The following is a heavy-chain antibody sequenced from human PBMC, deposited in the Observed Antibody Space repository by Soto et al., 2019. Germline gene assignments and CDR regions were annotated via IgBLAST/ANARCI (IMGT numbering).Heavy chain of an antibody. CDR2: IYYDGST. V-gene: IGHV4-39*02. CDR1: GGSINSNNYY. CDR3: AKVVVAATRHSDFDS. Sequence: PSETLSLTCTVSGGSINSNNYYWAWIRQPPGKGLAWIASIYYDGSTYYDTSLKSRVTISRDTSKNQSSLRLTSMTAADTAVYYCAKVVVAATRHSDFDSWGQGTLVTVSS. J-gene: IGHJ4*02. D-gene: IGHD2-15*01.